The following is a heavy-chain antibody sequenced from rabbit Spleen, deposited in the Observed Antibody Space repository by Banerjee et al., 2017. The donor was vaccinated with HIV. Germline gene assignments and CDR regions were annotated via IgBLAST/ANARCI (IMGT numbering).Heavy chain of an antibody. CDR3: VRGASSSGYYSL. J-gene: IGHJ4*01. CDR2: IITGSGSW. D-gene: IGHD1-1*01. Sequence: QSLEESGGGLVQPEGSLTLTCTASGFTLSSYWMCWVRQAPGKGLELIACIITGSGSWWYASWAKGRFTISKSTSLNTVDLKMTSLTAADTATYFCVRGASSSGYYSLWGQGTLVTVS. V-gene: IGHV1S43*01. CDR1: GFTLSSYW.